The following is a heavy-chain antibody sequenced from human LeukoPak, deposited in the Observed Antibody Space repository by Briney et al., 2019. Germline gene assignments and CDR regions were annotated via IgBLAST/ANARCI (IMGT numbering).Heavy chain of an antibody. CDR1: GFTFSNYW. CDR3: ARESPAGY. CDR2: ISGDGSRM. J-gene: IGHJ4*02. V-gene: IGHV3-74*01. Sequence: GSLRLSCVASGFTFSNYWMHWVRQAPGKGLVWVSRISGDGSRMTNADSVKGRFTISRDNSKNTLYLQMNSLRAEDTAVYYCARESPAGYWGQGTLVTVSS.